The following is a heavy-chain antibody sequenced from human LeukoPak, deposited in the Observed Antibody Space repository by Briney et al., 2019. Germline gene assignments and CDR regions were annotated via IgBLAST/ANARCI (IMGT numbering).Heavy chain of an antibody. CDR3: ARGVTGGWYGDFQH. D-gene: IGHD6-19*01. CDR2: IYYSGST. CDR1: GGSINTYF. Sequence: SETLSLTCTVSGGSINTYFWSWIRQPPGKGLEWIGYIYYSGSTNYNPSLKSRVTISVDTSKDQFSLKLSSVTAADTAVYYCARGVTGGWYGDFQHWGQGTLVTVSS. V-gene: IGHV4-59*01. J-gene: IGHJ1*01.